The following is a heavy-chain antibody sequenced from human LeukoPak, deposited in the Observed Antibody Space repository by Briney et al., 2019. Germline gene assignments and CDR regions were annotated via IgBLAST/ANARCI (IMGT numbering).Heavy chain of an antibody. V-gene: IGHV3-30*03. CDR3: ARDSRYGTLQTDWYFDL. CDR2: ISYDGSNK. J-gene: IGHJ2*01. D-gene: IGHD1-1*01. CDR1: GFTFSSYG. Sequence: GGSLRLSCAASGFTFSSYGMHWVRQAPGKGLEWVAVISYDGSNKYYADSVKGRFTISRHNSKNTLYLQMNSLRAEDTAVYYCARDSRYGTLQTDWYFDLWGRGTLVTVSS.